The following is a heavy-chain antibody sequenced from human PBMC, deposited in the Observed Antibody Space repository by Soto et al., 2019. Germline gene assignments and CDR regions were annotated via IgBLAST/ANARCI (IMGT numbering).Heavy chain of an antibody. CDR2: IASGDRT. D-gene: IGHD2-15*01. Sequence: EVQLVESGGGLVQPGGSLRLSCAASGFTVSRNYMTWVRQAPGEGPEWVSTIASGDRTYYGDSVKGRFTISRDNSKNTLYLQMNSLRADDTAVYYCASGYCIGGSCYPAYWGQGTLVTVSS. CDR1: GFTVSRNY. J-gene: IGHJ4*02. CDR3: ASGYCIGGSCYPAY. V-gene: IGHV3-66*01.